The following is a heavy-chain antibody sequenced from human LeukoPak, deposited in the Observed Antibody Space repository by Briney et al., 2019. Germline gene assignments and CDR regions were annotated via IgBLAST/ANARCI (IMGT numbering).Heavy chain of an antibody. CDR3: AKSYSGSWYYFDY. CDR2: ITSSSSTI. D-gene: IGHD1-26*01. Sequence: GGSLRLSCATSGFTFSSSSMNWVRQAPGKGLEWVSYITSSSSTIYYADSVKGRFTISRDNSKNTLYLQMNSLRVEDTAVYYCAKSYSGSWYYFDYWGQGTLVTVSS. CDR1: GFTFSSSS. J-gene: IGHJ4*02. V-gene: IGHV3-48*01.